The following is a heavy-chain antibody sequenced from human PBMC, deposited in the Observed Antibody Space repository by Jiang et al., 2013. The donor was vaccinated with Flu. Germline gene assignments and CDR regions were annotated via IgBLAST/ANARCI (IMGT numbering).Heavy chain of an antibody. CDR3: ARVPPVGGLYGYSLYFDY. CDR2: IYYSGST. Sequence: LLKPSETLSLTCTVSGGSVSSGSYYWSWIRQPPGKGLEWIGYIYYSGSTNYNPSLKSRVTISVDTSKNQFSLKLSSVTAADTAVYYCARVPPVGGLYGYSLYFDYWGQGTLVTVSS. D-gene: IGHD5-18*01. J-gene: IGHJ4*02. CDR1: GGSVSSGSYY. V-gene: IGHV4-61*01.